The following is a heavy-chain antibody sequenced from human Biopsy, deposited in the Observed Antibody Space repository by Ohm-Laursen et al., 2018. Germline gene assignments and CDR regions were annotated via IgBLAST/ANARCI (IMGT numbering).Heavy chain of an antibody. J-gene: IGHJ4*02. CDR1: GFSFSTYG. CDR2: LWYDGTNK. CDR3: ARGGPHVRAGGSAFDY. Sequence: SLRLSCAASGFSFSTYGIYWVRQAPGKGLGGVAALWYDGTNKYYAESVKGRLTISRDNSKNTLYLQMNSLIAEDTAVYFFARGGPHVRAGGSAFDYWGQGTLVTVPS. V-gene: IGHV3-33*07. D-gene: IGHD2-2*01.